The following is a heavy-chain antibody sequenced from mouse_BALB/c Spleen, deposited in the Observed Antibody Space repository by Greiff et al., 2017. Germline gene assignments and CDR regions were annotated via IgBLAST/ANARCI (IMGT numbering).Heavy chain of an antibody. CDR1: GFSLTSYG. J-gene: IGHJ1*01. CDR3: ARNFPSDYDYWYFDV. D-gene: IGHD2-4*01. V-gene: IGHV2-2*02. CDR2: IWSGGST. Sequence: QVQLKQSGPGLVQPSQSLSITCTVSGFSLTSYGVHWVRQSPGKGLEWLGVIWSGGSTDYNAAFISRLSISKDNSKSQVFFKMNSLQANDTAIYYCARNFPSDYDYWYFDVWGAGTTVTVSS.